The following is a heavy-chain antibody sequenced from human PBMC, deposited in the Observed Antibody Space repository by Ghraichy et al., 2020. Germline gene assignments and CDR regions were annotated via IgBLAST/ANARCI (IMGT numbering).Heavy chain of an antibody. J-gene: IGHJ4*02. Sequence: GESLNISCVASGFSFTNSYMAWVRQAPGKGLEWVANMKGDGSADYYVDSVRGRFTISRDNAKNSLYLQMNSLRTEDTAVYYCARDPHFGAIDYWGQGTLVTVSS. CDR3: ARDPHFGAIDY. D-gene: IGHD3-10*01. CDR1: GFSFTNSY. V-gene: IGHV3-7*03. CDR2: MKGDGSAD.